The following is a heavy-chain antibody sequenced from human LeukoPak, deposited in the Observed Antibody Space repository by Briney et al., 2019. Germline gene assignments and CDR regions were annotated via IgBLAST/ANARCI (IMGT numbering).Heavy chain of an antibody. CDR1: GFTFSSYS. Sequence: PGGSLRLSCAASGFTFSSYSMNWVRQAPGKGLEWVSSISSSSSYIYYADSVKGRFTISRDNAKNSLYLQMNSLRAEDTAVYYCARGGLGGYSYGFYYMDVWGKGTTVTVSS. D-gene: IGHD5-18*01. J-gene: IGHJ6*03. CDR3: ARGGLGGYSYGFYYMDV. V-gene: IGHV3-21*01. CDR2: ISSSSSYI.